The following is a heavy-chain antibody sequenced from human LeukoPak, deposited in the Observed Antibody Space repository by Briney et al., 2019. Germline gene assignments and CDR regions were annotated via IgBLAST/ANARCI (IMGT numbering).Heavy chain of an antibody. CDR3: ARHGKRVDCSGGSCSDFAP. CDR2: IYPGDSDT. Sequence: MAGASLLISCQGSEYNFTSYWIGWVHQMPGKGLEWMGIIYPGDSDTKYSPSFQGQVTISADKSISTANLQWSSLEASDTAMYSCARHGKRVDCSGGSCSDFAPWGQGTLVPVSS. D-gene: IGHD2-15*01. J-gene: IGHJ5*02. V-gene: IGHV5-51*07. CDR1: EYNFTSYW.